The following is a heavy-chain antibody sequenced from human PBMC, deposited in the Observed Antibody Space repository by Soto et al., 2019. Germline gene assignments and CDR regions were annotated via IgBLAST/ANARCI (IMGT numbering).Heavy chain of an antibody. CDR3: ARVLAAAGNGLFDY. Sequence: LSLTCTVSGVPISTDDYYWTWIRQPPGKGLEWIGYIYYSGSTYYNWSLKSRVTISIDTSKNQFSLNLSSVTAEDTAVFYCARVLAAAGNGLFDYWGQGTLVTVSS. CDR1: GVPISTDDYY. V-gene: IGHV4-30-4*01. CDR2: IYYSGST. J-gene: IGHJ4*02. D-gene: IGHD6-13*01.